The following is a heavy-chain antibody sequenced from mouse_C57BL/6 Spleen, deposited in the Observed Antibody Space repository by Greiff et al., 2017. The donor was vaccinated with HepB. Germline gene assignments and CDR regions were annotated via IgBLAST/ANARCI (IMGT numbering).Heavy chain of an antibody. CDR3: ARSVTTTEFAY. CDR1: GYAFSSYW. J-gene: IGHJ3*01. CDR2: IYPGDGDT. D-gene: IGHD2-2*01. V-gene: IGHV1-80*01. Sequence: QVQLQQPGAELVKPGASVKISCKASGYAFSSYWMNWVKQRPGKGLEWIGQIYPGDGDTNYNGKFKGKATLTADKSSSTAYMQLSSLTSEDSAVYFCARSVTTTEFAYWGQGTLVTVSA.